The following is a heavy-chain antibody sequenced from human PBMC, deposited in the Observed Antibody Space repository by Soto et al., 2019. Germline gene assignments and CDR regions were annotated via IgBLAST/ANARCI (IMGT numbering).Heavy chain of an antibody. CDR2: IWGSGDRT. CDR1: GFAFRTYA. CDR3: AKGKASGWYYFDY. V-gene: IGHV3-23*01. Sequence: GGSLRLSCAASGFAFRTYAMAWVRQAPGKGLEWVSGIWGSGDRTFYADSVKGRFTISRDNSRNTLYLQMNSLRAEDTAIYYCAKGKASGWYYFDYWGQGARVTVSS. D-gene: IGHD6-19*01. J-gene: IGHJ4*02.